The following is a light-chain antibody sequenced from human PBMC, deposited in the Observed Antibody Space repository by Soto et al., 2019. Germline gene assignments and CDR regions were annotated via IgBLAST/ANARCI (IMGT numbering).Light chain of an antibody. CDR3: CSYAGSNVFV. Sequence: QSALTQHASVSGSPGQSITISCTGSTSAIGNYNIVSWYQQHPDKAPQLIIYEVTKRPSGVSNRFSGSKSGNTASLTISGLQAEDEGDYHCCSYAGSNVFVFGTGTKVTVL. V-gene: IGLV2-23*02. J-gene: IGLJ1*01. CDR1: TSAIGNYNI. CDR2: EVT.